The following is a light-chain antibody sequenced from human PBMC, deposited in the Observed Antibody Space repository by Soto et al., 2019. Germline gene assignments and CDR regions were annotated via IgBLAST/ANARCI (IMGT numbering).Light chain of an antibody. J-gene: IGKJ1*01. CDR3: QQSYSTPWT. CDR2: AAS. CDR1: QSISSY. Sequence: DIQMTQSPSSLSASVGDRVTITCRSSQSISSYLNWYQQKPGKAPKLLIYAASSLQSGVPSRFSGSASGTDFTLTISSLQTEDFATYYCQQSYSTPWTFGQGTTVDIK. V-gene: IGKV1-39*01.